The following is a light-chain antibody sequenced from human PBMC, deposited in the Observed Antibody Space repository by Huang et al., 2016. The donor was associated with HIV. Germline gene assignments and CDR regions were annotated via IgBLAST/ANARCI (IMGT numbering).Light chain of an antibody. V-gene: IGKV1-8*01. Sequence: IRMTQSPSSLSASTGDRVTITCRANQDINNFPAWYHQRPGSVPKLLIYAASTLQRGVPSRFSGNVSGTDFTLTIGCLHSEDVATYYCQQYDIHPLTFGPGTRVDIK. CDR1: QDINNF. CDR3: QQYDIHPLT. CDR2: AAS. J-gene: IGKJ3*01.